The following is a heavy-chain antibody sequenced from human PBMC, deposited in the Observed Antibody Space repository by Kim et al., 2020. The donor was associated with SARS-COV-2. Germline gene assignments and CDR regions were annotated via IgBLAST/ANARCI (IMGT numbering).Heavy chain of an antibody. V-gene: IGHV3-23*01. D-gene: IGHD1-26*01. Sequence: GGSLRLSCVASGFSFSCCAMTWVRQVPGKGSEWVSSIRHDGTSSHYANSVRGRFTISRDDSKNTLYLQLNSLRGEDTALYYCAKDVWDYSGMDVWGQGTTVTVSS. CDR3: AKDVWDYSGMDV. CDR1: GFSFSCCA. CDR2: IRHDGTSS. J-gene: IGHJ6*02.